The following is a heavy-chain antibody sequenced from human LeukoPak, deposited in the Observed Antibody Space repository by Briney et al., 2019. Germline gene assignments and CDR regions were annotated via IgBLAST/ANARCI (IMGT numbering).Heavy chain of an antibody. Sequence: PSETLSLTCSVSGGSLCSRSYFWSWTRQPPGEGVEGYRYMYYSGSTNYNPSLKSRVTISVDTSKNQFTLKLSCVTAADTAVYYCARGRYGWLPFDYWGQGTLVTVSS. CDR1: GGSLCSRSYF. CDR2: MYYSGST. CDR3: ARGRYGWLPFDY. V-gene: IGHV4-61*01. D-gene: IGHD5-12*01. J-gene: IGHJ4*02.